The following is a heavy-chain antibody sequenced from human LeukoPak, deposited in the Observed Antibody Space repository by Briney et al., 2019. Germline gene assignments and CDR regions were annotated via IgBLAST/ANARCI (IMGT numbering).Heavy chain of an antibody. J-gene: IGHJ5*02. CDR3: AKGQDWFDP. V-gene: IGHV3-30*18. Sequence: GRSLRLSCAAYGFTFSSYGMHWVRQAPGKGLEWVAVISYNGSNKYYADSVKGPFTISRDNAKNTLYLQMNSLRAEDTAVYYGAKGQDWFDPWGQGTLVTVSS. CDR2: ISYNGSNK. CDR1: GFTFSSYG.